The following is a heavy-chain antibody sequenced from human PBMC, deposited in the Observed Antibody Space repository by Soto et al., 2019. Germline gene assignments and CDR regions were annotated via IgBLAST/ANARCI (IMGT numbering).Heavy chain of an antibody. V-gene: IGHV1-18*01. CDR1: GYTFTSYG. J-gene: IGHJ4*02. Sequence: ASVKVSCKASGYTFTSYGISWVRQAPGQGLEWMGWISAYNGNTNYAQKLQGRVAMTTDTSTSTAYMELRSLRSDDTAVYYCARVWAVAGTFGYWGQGTLVTVSS. D-gene: IGHD6-19*01. CDR3: ARVWAVAGTFGY. CDR2: ISAYNGNT.